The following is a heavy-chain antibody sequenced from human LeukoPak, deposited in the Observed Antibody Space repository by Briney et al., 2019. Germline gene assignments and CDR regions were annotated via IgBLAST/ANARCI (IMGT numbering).Heavy chain of an antibody. Sequence: GGSLRLSCAASGFTFSSYDMHWVRQATGKGLEWVSAIGTAGDTYYPGSVKGRLTISRENAKNSLYLQMNSLRAGDTAVYYCARVQYYYDSSGYSYYFDYWGQGTLVTVSS. V-gene: IGHV3-13*01. CDR1: GFTFSSYD. CDR3: ARVQYYYDSSGYSYYFDY. J-gene: IGHJ4*02. CDR2: IGTAGDT. D-gene: IGHD3-22*01.